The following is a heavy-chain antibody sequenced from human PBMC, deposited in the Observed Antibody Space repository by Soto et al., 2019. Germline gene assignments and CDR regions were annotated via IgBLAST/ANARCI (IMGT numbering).Heavy chain of an antibody. Sequence: GGSLRLSCAASGFTFSSYSMNWVRQAPGKGLEWISYIWGSTIFYADSVKGRFTISRDNAKNSLYLQMSSLRDEDAAVYYCARDKDYAFDIWGQGTMVTVSS. CDR2: IWGSTI. J-gene: IGHJ3*02. CDR3: ARDKDYAFDI. D-gene: IGHD4-17*01. CDR1: GFTFSSYS. V-gene: IGHV3-48*02.